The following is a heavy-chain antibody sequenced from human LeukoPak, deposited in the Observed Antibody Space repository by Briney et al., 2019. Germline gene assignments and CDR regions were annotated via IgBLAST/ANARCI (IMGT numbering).Heavy chain of an antibody. J-gene: IGHJ4*02. Sequence: GGSLRLSCAAYGFSFNNYWMHWVRQAPGKGLVWVSDINSDGSRSSYADSVKGRFTISRDNAKNTLYLQMNSLRADDTAVYYCARGTLAAAGTDYWGQGTLVTVSS. D-gene: IGHD6-13*01. CDR3: ARGTLAAAGTDY. CDR1: GFSFNNYW. V-gene: IGHV3-74*01. CDR2: INSDGSRS.